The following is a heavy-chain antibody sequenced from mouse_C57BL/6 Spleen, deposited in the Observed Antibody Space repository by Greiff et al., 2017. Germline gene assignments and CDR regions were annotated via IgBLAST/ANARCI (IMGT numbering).Heavy chain of an antibody. CDR1: GVDFSRYW. CDR2: INPDNSTI. D-gene: IGHD4-1*01. CDR3: ARINWPYYFDY. J-gene: IGHJ2*01. V-gene: IGHV4-1*01. Sequence: EADGVDFSRYWMSWVRRAPGKGLEWIGEINPDNSTINYAPSLKDKIIISRDNAKNTLYLQMSKVRSEDTALYYCARINWPYYFDYWGQGTTLTVSS.